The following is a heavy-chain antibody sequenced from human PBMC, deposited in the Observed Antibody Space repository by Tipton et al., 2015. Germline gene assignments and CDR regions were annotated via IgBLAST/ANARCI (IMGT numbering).Heavy chain of an antibody. CDR1: GFTLSDYH. Sequence: SLRLSCAASGFTLSDYHMSWVRQAPGKGLEWLLYFSSRRSTIYYADSVKGRFSISGDNAKNSLDLQMNSLRDEDTAVYYCAKGRLGGPASFDIWGQGTVVTVSS. CDR2: FSSRRSTI. CDR3: AKGRLGGPASFDI. D-gene: IGHD3-16*01. V-gene: IGHV3-11*01. J-gene: IGHJ3*02.